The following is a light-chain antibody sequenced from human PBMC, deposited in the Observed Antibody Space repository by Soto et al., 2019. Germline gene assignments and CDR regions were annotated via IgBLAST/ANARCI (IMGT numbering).Light chain of an antibody. Sequence: QSVLTQPRSVSGSPGQSVTISCTGTSNDVGGYNFVSWYQQHPGKVPKLFIYDVSRRPSGVPDRFSGSKSGNTASLTISGLQAEDEAHYYCSSYAGSYTLVFGGGPKLTVL. CDR1: SNDVGGYNF. CDR2: DVS. V-gene: IGLV2-11*01. CDR3: SSYAGSYTLV. J-gene: IGLJ2*01.